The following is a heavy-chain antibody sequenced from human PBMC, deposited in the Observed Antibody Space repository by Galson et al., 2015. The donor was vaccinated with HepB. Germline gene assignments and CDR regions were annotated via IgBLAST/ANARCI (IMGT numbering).Heavy chain of an antibody. Sequence: SVKVSCKASGGTFSSYAISWVRQAPGQGLEWMGRIIPILGIANYAQKFQGRVTITADKSTSTAYMELSSLRSEDTAVYYCARLPEGGVPKEYGMDVWGQGTTVTVSS. CDR3: ARLPEGGVPKEYGMDV. V-gene: IGHV1-69*04. CDR2: IIPILGIA. CDR1: GGTFSSYA. D-gene: IGHD3-16*01. J-gene: IGHJ6*02.